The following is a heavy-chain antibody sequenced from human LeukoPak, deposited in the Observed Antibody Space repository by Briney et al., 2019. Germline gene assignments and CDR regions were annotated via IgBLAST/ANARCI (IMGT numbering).Heavy chain of an antibody. CDR3: ARAGGGYYYYYYGMDV. Sequence: PGGSLRLSCAASGFTFSSYEMNWVRLAPGKGLEWVSYISSSGTTIYYSDSVKGRFTISRDNAKNSLYLQMNSLRAEDTAVYYCARAGGGYYYYYYGMDVWGQGTTVTVSS. D-gene: IGHD3-16*01. CDR2: ISSSGTTI. V-gene: IGHV3-48*03. CDR1: GFTFSSYE. J-gene: IGHJ6*02.